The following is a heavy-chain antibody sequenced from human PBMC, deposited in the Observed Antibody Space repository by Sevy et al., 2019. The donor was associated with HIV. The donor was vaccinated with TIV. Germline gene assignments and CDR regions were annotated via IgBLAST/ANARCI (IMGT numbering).Heavy chain of an antibody. CDR3: ARHRSSGYYDDAFDL. D-gene: IGHD3-22*01. CDR2: IYPDESDI. J-gene: IGHJ3*01. Sequence: GGSLRLSCKGSGYSFTSQWIGWVRQMPGKGLEWMGIIYPDESDIRYSPSFQGQVTISADKSISTAYLQWSSLKASDTAMYYCARHRSSGYYDDAFDLWGQGTMVTVS. V-gene: IGHV5-51*01. CDR1: GYSFTSQW.